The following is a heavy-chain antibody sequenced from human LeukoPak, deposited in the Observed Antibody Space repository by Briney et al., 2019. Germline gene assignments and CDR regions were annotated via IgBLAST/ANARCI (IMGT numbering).Heavy chain of an antibody. CDR3: ARDRCSGGRCYSLSVGHMDV. CDR1: GFTFSTYE. D-gene: IGHD2-15*01. V-gene: IGHV3-48*03. Sequence: GGSLRLSCAASGFTFSTYEINWVRQAPGKGLEWLSHISTSGSSIHYADSVKGRFTISRDNAKNSLYLQMNSLRAEDTALYYCARDRCSGGRCYSLSVGHMDVWGKGTTVTVSS. CDR2: ISTSGSSI. J-gene: IGHJ6*03.